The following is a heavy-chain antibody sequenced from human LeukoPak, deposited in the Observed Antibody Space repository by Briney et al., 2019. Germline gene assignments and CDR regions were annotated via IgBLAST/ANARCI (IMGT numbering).Heavy chain of an antibody. Sequence: GGSLRLSCAASGFTFSSYEMNWVRQAPGKGLEWVSSISSSSSYIYYADSVKGRFPISRENAKNPLSLQMNSLRPEDTAVYYFAREGLGFDIWGQGTMVTVSS. J-gene: IGHJ3*02. V-gene: IGHV3-21*01. CDR2: ISSSSSYI. CDR1: GFTFSSYE. CDR3: AREGLGFDI. D-gene: IGHD2-21*01.